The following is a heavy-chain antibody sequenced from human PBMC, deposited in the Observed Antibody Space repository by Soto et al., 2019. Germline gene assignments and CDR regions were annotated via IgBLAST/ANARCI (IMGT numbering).Heavy chain of an antibody. D-gene: IGHD6-19*01. CDR2: FDPEDGET. Sequence: ASVKVSCKVSGYTLTELSMHWVRQAPGKRLEWMEGFDPEDGETIYAQKFQGRVTMTEDTSTDTAYMELSSLRSEDPAVYYCATDGPVAVAGTNYYYYGMDVWGQGATVTVS. V-gene: IGHV1-24*01. J-gene: IGHJ6*02. CDR1: GYTLTELS. CDR3: ATDGPVAVAGTNYYYYGMDV.